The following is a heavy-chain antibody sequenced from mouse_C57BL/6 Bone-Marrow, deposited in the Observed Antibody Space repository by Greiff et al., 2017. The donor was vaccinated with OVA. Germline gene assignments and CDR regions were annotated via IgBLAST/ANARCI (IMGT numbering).Heavy chain of an antibody. CDR1: GFTFSDAW. CDR2: IRNKANNHAT. D-gene: IGHD2-1*01. J-gene: IGHJ2*01. Sequence: EVNVVESGGGLVQPGGSMKLSCAASGFTFSDAWMDWVRQSPEKGLEWVAEIRNKANNHATYYAESVKGRFTISRDDSKSSVYLQMNSLRAEDTGIYYCTRAYGNYTYYFDYWGQGTTLTVSS. V-gene: IGHV6-6*01. CDR3: TRAYGNYTYYFDY.